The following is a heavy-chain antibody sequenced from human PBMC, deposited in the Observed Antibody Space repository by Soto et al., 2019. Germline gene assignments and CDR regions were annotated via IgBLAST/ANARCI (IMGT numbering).Heavy chain of an antibody. J-gene: IGHJ3*02. D-gene: IGHD2-15*01. CDR3: ARDGYCSGGSCQALGAFDI. V-gene: IGHV4-31*03. CDR2: IYYSGST. CDR1: GGSISSGGYF. Sequence: SETLSLTCTVSGGSISSGGYFWSWIRQHPGKGLEWIGYIYYSGSTYYNPSLKSRVTISVDTSKNQFPLKLSSVTAADTAVYYCARDGYCSGGSCQALGAFDIWGQGTMVTVSS.